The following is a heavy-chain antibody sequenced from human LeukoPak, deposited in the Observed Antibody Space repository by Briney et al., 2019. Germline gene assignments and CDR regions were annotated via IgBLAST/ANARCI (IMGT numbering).Heavy chain of an antibody. D-gene: IGHD2-2*02. CDR3: ARLAVVVPAAIWESGWFNP. V-gene: IGHV1-69*02. J-gene: IGHJ5*02. CDR1: GGTFSSYN. CDR2: IIPILGIA. Sequence: SVKVSCKASGGTFSSYNISWVRQAPGQGLEWMGRIIPILGIANYAQKFQGRVTITADKSTSTAYMELSSLRSEDTAVYYCARLAVVVPAAIWESGWFNPWGQGTLVTVSS.